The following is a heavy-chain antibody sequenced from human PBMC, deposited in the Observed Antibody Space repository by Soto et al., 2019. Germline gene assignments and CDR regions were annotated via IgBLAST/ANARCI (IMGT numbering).Heavy chain of an antibody. CDR3: AKDIGRGYDFWSGYYRHYYGMDV. J-gene: IGHJ6*02. V-gene: IGHV3-43*01. CDR2: ISWDGGST. D-gene: IGHD3-3*01. CDR1: GFTFDDYT. Sequence: GGSLRLSCAASGFTFDDYTMHWVRQAPGKGLELVSLISWDGGSTYYADSVKGRFTISRDNSKNSLYLQMNSLRTEDTALYYCAKDIGRGYDFWSGYYRHYYGMDVWGQGTTVTVSS.